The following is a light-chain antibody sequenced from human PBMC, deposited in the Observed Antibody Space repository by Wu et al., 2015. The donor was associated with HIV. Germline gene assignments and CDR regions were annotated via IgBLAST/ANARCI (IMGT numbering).Light chain of an antibody. CDR3: QQYGGAPFT. Sequence: EIVLTQSPGTLSLSPGERATLSCRASQSVSSNFLAWYQHRPGQAPRLLIYGASNRATGIPDRFSGSGSGTDFTLTISRLEPEDFAVYYCQQYGGAPFTFGGGTKVDIK. V-gene: IGKV3-20*01. CDR1: QSVSSNF. CDR2: GAS. J-gene: IGKJ4*01.